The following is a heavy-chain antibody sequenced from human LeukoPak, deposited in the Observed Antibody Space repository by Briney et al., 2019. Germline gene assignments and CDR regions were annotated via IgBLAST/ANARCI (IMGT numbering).Heavy chain of an antibody. V-gene: IGHV4-39*01. Sequence: SETLSLTCTVSGGSISSSSYYWGWIRQPPGKGPEWIGSIYYSGSTYYNPSLKSRVTISVDTSKNQFSLKLSSVTAADTAVYYCARRPSPHIVGVMYWGQGTLVTVSS. CDR3: ARRPSPHIVGVMY. CDR1: GGSISSSSYY. J-gene: IGHJ4*02. CDR2: IYYSGST. D-gene: IGHD1-26*01.